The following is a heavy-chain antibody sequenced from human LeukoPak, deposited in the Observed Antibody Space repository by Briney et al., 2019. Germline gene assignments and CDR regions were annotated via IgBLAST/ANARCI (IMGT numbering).Heavy chain of an antibody. D-gene: IGHD3-16*01. J-gene: IGHJ6*02. CDR1: GVSVSISF. CDR2: IYSDGTT. V-gene: IGHV3-53*01. CDR3: ARGGGLDV. Sequence: GGSLRLSCAASGVSVSISFMSWVRQAPGKGLEWVSVIYSDGTTYYADSVKGRFTISRDNSKNSLYLQMSNLRAEDTAVYFCARGGGLDVWGQGATVTVSS.